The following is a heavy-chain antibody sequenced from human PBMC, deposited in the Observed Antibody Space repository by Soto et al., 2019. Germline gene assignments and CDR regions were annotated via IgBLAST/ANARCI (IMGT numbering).Heavy chain of an antibody. CDR2: ISWNSGSI. CDR3: AKGLGYGLEYYFDY. D-gene: IGHD1-1*01. Sequence: GGSLRLSCAASGFTFDDYAMHWVRQAPGKGLEWVSGISWNSGSIGYADSVKGRFTISRDNAKNSLYLQMNSLRAEDTALYYCAKGLGYGLEYYFDYWGQGTLVTVSS. CDR1: GFTFDDYA. V-gene: IGHV3-9*01. J-gene: IGHJ4*02.